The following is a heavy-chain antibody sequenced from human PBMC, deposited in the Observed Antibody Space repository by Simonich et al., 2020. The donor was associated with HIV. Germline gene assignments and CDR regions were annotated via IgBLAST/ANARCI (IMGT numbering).Heavy chain of an antibody. D-gene: IGHD3-10*01. CDR3: ARKGGGRGVYYFDY. V-gene: IGHV1-69*13. J-gene: IGHJ4*02. Sequence: QVQLVQSGAEVKKPGSSVKVSCKASGGTFSSFAISWVRQAPGLGLEWVGGITHIIGTANYAQMFQGRVTKTADESTSTAYMELSSLRSEDTGIYYCARKGGGRGVYYFDYWGQGTLVTVSS. CDR1: GGTFSSFA. CDR2: ITHIIGTA.